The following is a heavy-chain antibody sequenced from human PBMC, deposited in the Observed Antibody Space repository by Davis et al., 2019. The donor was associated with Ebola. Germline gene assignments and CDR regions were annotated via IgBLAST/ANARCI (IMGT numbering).Heavy chain of an antibody. CDR1: VFTLSSYG. V-gene: IGHV3-30*02. Sequence: GESLKISCAASVFTLSSYGMHWVRQAPGKGLEWVAVIWYDGSNKYYADSVKGRFTISRDNSKNTLYLQMNSLRAEDTAVYYCAKVKGLMVLGIDDGMDVWGQGTTVTVSS. D-gene: IGHD3-10*01. CDR2: IWYDGSNK. J-gene: IGHJ6*02. CDR3: AKVKGLMVLGIDDGMDV.